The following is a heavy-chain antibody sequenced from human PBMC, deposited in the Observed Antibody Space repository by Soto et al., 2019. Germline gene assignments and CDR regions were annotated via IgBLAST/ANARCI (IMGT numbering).Heavy chain of an antibody. V-gene: IGHV3-30*18. Sequence: PGGSLRLSCAASGFTFSTYGMHRVRQAPGKGLEWVAATSYDGSNKYYGDSVKGRFTISRDNSKNTLYLQMNSLRAEDTAVYYCAKVGSGWINYGMDVWGQGTTVTVSS. J-gene: IGHJ6*02. CDR1: GFTFSTYG. CDR3: AKVGSGWINYGMDV. D-gene: IGHD6-19*01. CDR2: TSYDGSNK.